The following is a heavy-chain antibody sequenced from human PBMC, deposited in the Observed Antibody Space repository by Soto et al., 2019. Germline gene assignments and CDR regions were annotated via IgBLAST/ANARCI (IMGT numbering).Heavy chain of an antibody. Sequence: QVHLVESGGGVVQPGRSLRLSCAASGFNFSSHGMHWIRQAPGKGLEWVAVIPYDGSHQYYADSVKGRFSISRDNSKNTLYLQMNSLRAEDTAVYYCAKLRVLEWEVQESDYWGQGTLVSVSS. CDR2: IPYDGSHQ. V-gene: IGHV3-30*18. D-gene: IGHD3-3*01. J-gene: IGHJ4*02. CDR3: AKLRVLEWEVQESDY. CDR1: GFNFSSHG.